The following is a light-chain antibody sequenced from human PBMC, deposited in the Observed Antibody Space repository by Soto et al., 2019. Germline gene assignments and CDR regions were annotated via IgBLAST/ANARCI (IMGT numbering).Light chain of an antibody. CDR2: DVT. CDR1: SSDIGGYNY. V-gene: IGLV2-14*01. J-gene: IGLJ2*01. Sequence: QSALTQPASVSGSPGQSITISCTGTSSDIGGYNYVSWYQQHPGKAPKLMIYDVTDRPSGVSNRVSGSKSGNTASLTISGLQAEDEADYYCSSYTIHSTPVVFGGGTKLTVL. CDR3: SSYTIHSTPVV.